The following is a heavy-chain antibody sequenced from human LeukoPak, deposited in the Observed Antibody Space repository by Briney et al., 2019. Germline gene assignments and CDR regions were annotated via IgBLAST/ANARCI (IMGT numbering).Heavy chain of an antibody. V-gene: IGHV4-61*02. D-gene: IGHD6-13*01. CDR2: IYTSGST. J-gene: IGHJ5*02. Sequence: SGTLSLTCTVSGGSISSGSYYWSWIRQPAGKGLEWIGRIYTSGSTNYNPSLKSRVTISVDTSKNQFSLKLSSVTAADTAVYYCARESVGGQQLVGPYNWFDPWGQGTLVTVSS. CDR3: ARESVGGQQLVGPYNWFDP. CDR1: GGSISSGSYY.